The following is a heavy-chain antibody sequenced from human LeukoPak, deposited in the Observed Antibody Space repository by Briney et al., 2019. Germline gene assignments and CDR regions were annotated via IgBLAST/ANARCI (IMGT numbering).Heavy chain of an antibody. V-gene: IGHV5-51*01. J-gene: IGHJ5*02. D-gene: IGHD2-15*01. Sequence: GESLKISCKGAGYSINNYWIAWVRQMPGKGLEWMGIIYPADSDIRYSPSFQGQVTISADKSISTAYLQWNSLKASDTAMYYCARQEYCSGASCYTWFDPWGQGTLVTVSS. CDR3: ARQEYCSGASCYTWFDP. CDR2: IYPADSDI. CDR1: GYSINNYW.